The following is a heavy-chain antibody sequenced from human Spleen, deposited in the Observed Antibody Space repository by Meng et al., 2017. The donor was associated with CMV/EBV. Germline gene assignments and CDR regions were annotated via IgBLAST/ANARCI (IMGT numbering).Heavy chain of an antibody. CDR1: DVSISNSTFF. V-gene: IGHV4-39*01. CDR2: FFHSGDT. CDR3: ARHLRGYSWPKSD. J-gene: IGHJ4*02. Sequence: VTDVSISNSTFFWGWIRQPPGKGLEWIGSFFHSGDTYSNPSLRSRVAISVDTSKNQFSLRLNSVTATDTAMYYCARHLRGYSWPKSDWGQGTLVTVSS. D-gene: IGHD1-26*01.